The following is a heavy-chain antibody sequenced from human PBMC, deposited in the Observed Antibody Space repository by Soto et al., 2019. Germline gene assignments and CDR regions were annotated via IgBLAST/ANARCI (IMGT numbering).Heavy chain of an antibody. CDR1: GFTFSSYA. J-gene: IGHJ4*02. CDR2: ISGSGGST. D-gene: IGHD2-2*01. Sequence: GGSLRLSCAASGFTFSSYAMSWVRQAPGKGLEWVSAISGSGGSTYYADSVKGRFTISRDNSKNTLYLQMNSLRAEDTAVYYCAKDRSSCSSTSCYERLSYFDYWGQGTLVTDSS. V-gene: IGHV3-23*01. CDR3: AKDRSSCSSTSCYERLSYFDY.